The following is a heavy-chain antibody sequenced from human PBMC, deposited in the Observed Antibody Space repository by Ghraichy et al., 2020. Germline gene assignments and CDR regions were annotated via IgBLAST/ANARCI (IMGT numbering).Heavy chain of an antibody. CDR1: GYSISSGHY. CDR3: ARDRVVGVPDFDY. V-gene: IGHV4-38-2*02. D-gene: IGHD2-15*01. CDR2: MYHSGTT. J-gene: IGHJ4*02. Sequence: SETLSLTCTVSGYSISSGHYWGWIRQPPGKGLEWIGSMYHSGTTYYNPSLKSRVTISVDTSNNQFSLKLSSVTAADTAVYYCARDRVVGVPDFDYWGQGTLVTVSS.